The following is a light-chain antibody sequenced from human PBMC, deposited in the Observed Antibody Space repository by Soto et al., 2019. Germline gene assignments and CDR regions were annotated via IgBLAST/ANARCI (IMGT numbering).Light chain of an antibody. Sequence: QSALTQPASVSGSPGQSITISCTGTSSDVGGYNYVSWYQQHPGKAPKLMIYEVSNRPSGVSNRFSGSKSGNTASLTISGLQAEDEADYYCSSYTSSSTPYVVFGGGTKPPS. CDR1: SSDVGGYNY. J-gene: IGLJ2*01. CDR2: EVS. V-gene: IGLV2-14*01. CDR3: SSYTSSSTPYVV.